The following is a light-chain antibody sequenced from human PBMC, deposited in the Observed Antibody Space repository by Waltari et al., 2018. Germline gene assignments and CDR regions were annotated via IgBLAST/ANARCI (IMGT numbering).Light chain of an antibody. V-gene: IGKV3-20*01. J-gene: IGKJ1*01. CDR2: GAS. CDR3: QHYVRLPVA. CDR1: QSVCRT. Sequence: EFVLTQPPGTLSLSPRERATLSCRASQSVCRTLAWYQQKPGKAPRLLIYGASNRATGTPDRFSGSGSGTDFSLTISRLDPADFAVYYCQHYVRLPVAFGQGTTVEIK.